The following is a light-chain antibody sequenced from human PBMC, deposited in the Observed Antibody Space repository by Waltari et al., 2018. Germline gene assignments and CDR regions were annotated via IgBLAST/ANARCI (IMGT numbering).Light chain of an antibody. J-gene: IGKJ1*01. CDR1: QSISDW. CDR2: KTS. V-gene: IGKV1-5*03. Sequence: DIQITQSPSTLSASVGDRVTITCRASQSISDWLAWYQQKPGKAPELLIYKTSTLESGVPSRFSGSGSGTEFTLPITSLQPDDFASYFCQHYNSYSPWTFGQGTKVETK. CDR3: QHYNSYSPWT.